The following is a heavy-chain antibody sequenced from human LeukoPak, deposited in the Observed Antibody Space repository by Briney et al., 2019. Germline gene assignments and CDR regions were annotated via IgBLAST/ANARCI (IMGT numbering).Heavy chain of an antibody. J-gene: IGHJ3*01. Sequence: GGSLRLSCAASGFTFSRNGMHWVRQAPGKGLEWVAVILPDGSDKYYADSVTGRFTISRDNSKNTPYLQMNSLRADDTAVYYCARNPRDSVFDLWGQGTMVTVSS. V-gene: IGHV3-33*01. CDR2: ILPDGSDK. CDR1: GFTFSRNG. CDR3: ARNPRDSVFDL.